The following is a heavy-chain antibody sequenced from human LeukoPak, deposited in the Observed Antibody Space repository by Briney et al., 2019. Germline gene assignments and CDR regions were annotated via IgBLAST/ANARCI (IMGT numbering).Heavy chain of an antibody. CDR1: GGTFSSYA. CDR2: IIPIFGTA. J-gene: IGHJ4*02. V-gene: IGHV1-69*05. CDR3: ARDRSYYDSSGFLDY. D-gene: IGHD3-22*01. Sequence: SVKVSCKASGGTFSSYAISWVRQAPGQGLEWMGRIIPIFGTANYTQKFQGRVTITTDESTSTAYMELSSLRSEDTAVYYCARDRSYYDSSGFLDYWGQGTLVTVSS.